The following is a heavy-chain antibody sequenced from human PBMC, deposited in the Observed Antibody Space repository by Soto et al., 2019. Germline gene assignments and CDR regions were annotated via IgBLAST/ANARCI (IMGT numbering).Heavy chain of an antibody. CDR1: GYTFTGYY. Sequence: ASVKVSCKASGYTFTGYYMHWVRQAPGQGLEWMGWINPNSGGTNYAQKFRGWVTMTRDTSISTAYMELSRLRSDDTAVYYCARDPNGYGTLDYWGQGTLVTVSS. V-gene: IGHV1-2*04. CDR3: ARDPNGYGTLDY. J-gene: IGHJ4*02. D-gene: IGHD5-12*01. CDR2: INPNSGGT.